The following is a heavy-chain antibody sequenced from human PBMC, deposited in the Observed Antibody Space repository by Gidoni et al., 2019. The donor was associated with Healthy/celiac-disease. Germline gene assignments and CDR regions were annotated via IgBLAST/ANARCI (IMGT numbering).Heavy chain of an antibody. V-gene: IGHV1-8*01. CDR2: MNPNSGNT. J-gene: IGHJ4*02. CDR3: ARGRYYDFWSGDYPFDY. D-gene: IGHD3-3*01. Sequence: QVQLVQSGAEVKKPGASVKVSCKASGYTFTSYDINWVRQATGQGLEWMGWMNPNSGNTGYAQKFQGRVTMTRNTSISTAYMELSSLRSEDTAVYYCARGRYYDFWSGDYPFDYWGQGTLVTVSS. CDR1: GYTFTSYD.